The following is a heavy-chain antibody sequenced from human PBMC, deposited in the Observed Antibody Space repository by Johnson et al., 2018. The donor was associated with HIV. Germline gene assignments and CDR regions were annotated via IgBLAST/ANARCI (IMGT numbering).Heavy chain of an antibody. Sequence: VQLVESGGGLVQPGGSLRLSCAASGFTFSSYWMSWVRQAPGKGLEWVANIKQDGSEKYYVDSVKGRFTISRDNAKNSLYLKMNSLRAGDTAVYYCARARVITFGGVIVRVGAFDIWGQGTMVTVSS. D-gene: IGHD3-16*02. J-gene: IGHJ3*02. CDR2: IKQDGSEK. V-gene: IGHV3-7*01. CDR3: ARARVITFGGVIVRVGAFDI. CDR1: GFTFSSYW.